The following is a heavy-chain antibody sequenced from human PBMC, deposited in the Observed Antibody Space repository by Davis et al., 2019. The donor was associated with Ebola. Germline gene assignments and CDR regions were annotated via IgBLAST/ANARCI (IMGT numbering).Heavy chain of an antibody. J-gene: IGHJ6*02. V-gene: IGHV3-48*04. CDR3: ARGNDFWSGYSPYGMDV. Sequence: PGGSLRLSCAASGFTFSSNSMNWVRQAPGKGLEWVSYISSSGSTIYYADSVKGRFTISRDNAKNSLYLQMDSLRAEDTAVYYCARGNDFWSGYSPYGMDVWGQGTTVTVSS. D-gene: IGHD3-3*01. CDR2: ISSSGSTI. CDR1: GFTFSSNS.